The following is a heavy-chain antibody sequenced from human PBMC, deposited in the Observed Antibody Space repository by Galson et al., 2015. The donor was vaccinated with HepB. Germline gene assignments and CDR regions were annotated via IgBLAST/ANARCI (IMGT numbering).Heavy chain of an antibody. J-gene: IGHJ5*02. Sequence: SLRLSCAASGFTFRDYYMSWIRQAPGKGLEWVSYISSNDRTIDYAHSVKGRFTISRDNAKNSPYLQMNSLRAEDTAVYYCASTGAYGIPRPDWFDPWGQGTLVTVSS. CDR1: GFTFRDYY. CDR2: ISSNDRTI. D-gene: IGHD1-26*01. CDR3: ASTGAYGIPRPDWFDP. V-gene: IGHV3-11*01.